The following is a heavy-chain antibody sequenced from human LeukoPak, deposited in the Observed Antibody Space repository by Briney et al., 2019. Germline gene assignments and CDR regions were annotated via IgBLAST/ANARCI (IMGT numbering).Heavy chain of an antibody. J-gene: IGHJ6*02. D-gene: IGHD6-13*01. Sequence: PGGSLRLSCAASGFTFSSYAMSWVRQAPGKGLDWVSAISGSGGSTYYADSVKGRFTISRDNSKNTLYLQMNSLRAEDTAVYYCAKDTIAAPGASFDYYGMDVWGQGTTVTVSS. CDR2: ISGSGGST. CDR1: GFTFSSYA. V-gene: IGHV3-23*01. CDR3: AKDTIAAPGASFDYYGMDV.